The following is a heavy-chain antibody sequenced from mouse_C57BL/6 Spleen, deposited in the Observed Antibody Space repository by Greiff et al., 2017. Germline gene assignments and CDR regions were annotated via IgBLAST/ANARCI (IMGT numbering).Heavy chain of an antibody. CDR3: ARSLYYYGSSYWYFDV. CDR1: GYTFTTYP. D-gene: IGHD1-1*01. CDR2: FHPYNDDT. Sequence: QVQLQQSGAELVKPGASVKMSCKASGYTFTTYPIEWMKQNHGKSLEWIGNFHPYNDDTKYNEKFKGKATLTVDKSSSTVYLELSRLTSDDSAVYYCARSLYYYGSSYWYFDVWGTGTTVTVSS. V-gene: IGHV1-47*01. J-gene: IGHJ1*03.